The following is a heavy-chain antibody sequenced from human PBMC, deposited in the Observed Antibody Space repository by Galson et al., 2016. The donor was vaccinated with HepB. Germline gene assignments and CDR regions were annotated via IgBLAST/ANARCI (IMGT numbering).Heavy chain of an antibody. V-gene: IGHV3-23*01. CDR3: SKDRTPSSDYFDP. Sequence: SLRLSCAASGFTFSSYAMSWVRQTPGKGLEWVSSISATGGSTHYADSVKGRLTISRDNSENTLYLQMNSLTAEDTALYYCSKDRTPSSDYFDPWGQGTLVTVSS. CDR2: ISATGGST. CDR1: GFTFSSYA. J-gene: IGHJ4*02.